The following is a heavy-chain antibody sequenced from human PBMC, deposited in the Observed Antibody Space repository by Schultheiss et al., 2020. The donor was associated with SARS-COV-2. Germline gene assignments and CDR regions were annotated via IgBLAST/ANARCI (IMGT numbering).Heavy chain of an antibody. V-gene: IGHV3-21*04. J-gene: IGHJ4*02. Sequence: GGSLRLSCAASGFTFSSYSMNWVRQAPGKGLEWVSSISSSSSYIYYADSVKGRFTISRDNSKNTLYLQMNSLRAEDTAVYYCAKVGRSYYDSSGYYSNWGQGTLVTVSS. CDR2: ISSSSSYI. CDR1: GFTFSSYS. D-gene: IGHD3-22*01. CDR3: AKVGRSYYDSSGYYSN.